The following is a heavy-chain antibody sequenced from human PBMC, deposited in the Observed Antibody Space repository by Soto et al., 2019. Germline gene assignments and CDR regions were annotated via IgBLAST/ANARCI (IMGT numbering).Heavy chain of an antibody. Sequence: PGGSLRLSCAASGLTFNNYAMHWVRQAPGQGLEWVALITYDGSNKYYADSVKGRFTISRDNSKNTLYLQMNSLRPEDTAVYHCGKDSHYCSGDSCYSGAEYLQHWGQGT. V-gene: IGHV3-30*18. J-gene: IGHJ1*01. CDR1: GLTFNNYA. D-gene: IGHD2-15*01. CDR2: ITYDGSNK. CDR3: GKDSHYCSGDSCYSGAEYLQH.